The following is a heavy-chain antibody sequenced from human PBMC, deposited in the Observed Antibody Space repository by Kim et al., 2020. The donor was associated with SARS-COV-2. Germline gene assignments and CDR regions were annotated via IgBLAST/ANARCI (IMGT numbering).Heavy chain of an antibody. Sequence: GGSLRLSCAASGFTFSSYGMHWVRQAPGKGLEWVAVIWYDGSNKYYADSVKGRFTISRDNSKNTLYLQMNSLRAEDTAVYYCAKEGGYSGYDDAFDIWGQGTMVTVSS. CDR1: GFTFSSYG. CDR2: IWYDGSNK. V-gene: IGHV3-33*06. J-gene: IGHJ3*02. CDR3: AKEGGYSGYDDAFDI. D-gene: IGHD5-12*01.